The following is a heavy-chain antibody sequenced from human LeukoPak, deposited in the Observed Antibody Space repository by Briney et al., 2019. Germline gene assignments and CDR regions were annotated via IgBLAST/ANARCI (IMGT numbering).Heavy chain of an antibody. CDR1: GYTFTSYG. V-gene: IGHV1-18*04. J-gene: IGHJ5*02. CDR3: ARVLDYGDLNWFDP. D-gene: IGHD4-17*01. Sequence: GASVKISCKASGYTFTSYGISWGRQAPGQGLEWMGWISAYNGNTNYAQKLQGRVTMTTDTSTSTAYMELRSLRSDDTAVYYCARVLDYGDLNWFDPWGQGTLVTVSS. CDR2: ISAYNGNT.